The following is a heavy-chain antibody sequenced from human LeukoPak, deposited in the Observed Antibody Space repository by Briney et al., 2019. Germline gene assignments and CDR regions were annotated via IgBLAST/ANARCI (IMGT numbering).Heavy chain of an antibody. CDR1: GFTFSNYW. Sequence: PGGSLRPSCAASGFTFSNYWMHWVRQVPGKGLVWVSRINGDGSSTSYADSVKGRFTISRDNAKNTLYLQMNSLRAEDTAVYYCARDPAGLSSVWGQGTMVTVSS. CDR3: ARDPAGLSSV. J-gene: IGHJ3*01. V-gene: IGHV3-74*01. CDR2: INGDGSST. D-gene: IGHD2-15*01.